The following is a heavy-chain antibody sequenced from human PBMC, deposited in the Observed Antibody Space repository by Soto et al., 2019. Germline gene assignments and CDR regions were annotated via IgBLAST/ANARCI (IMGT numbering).Heavy chain of an antibody. D-gene: IGHD4-17*01. V-gene: IGHV4-39*01. CDR2: IYYSGST. CDR3: ARTTVTNWYFDL. CDR1: GGSISSSSYY. J-gene: IGHJ2*01. Sequence: QLQLQESGPGLVKPSETLSLTCTVSGGSISSSSYYWGWIRQPPGKGLEWIGSIYYSGSTYYNPSLKRRVTISVDTSKNQFSLKLSSVTAADTAVYYCARTTVTNWYFDLWGRGTLVTVSS.